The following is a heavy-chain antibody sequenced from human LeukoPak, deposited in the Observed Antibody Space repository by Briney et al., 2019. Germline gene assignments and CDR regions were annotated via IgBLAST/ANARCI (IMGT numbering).Heavy chain of an antibody. D-gene: IGHD5-24*01. V-gene: IGHV3-23*03. J-gene: IGHJ4*02. CDR2: IYSGGST. CDR3: AKEGRSLQTY. Sequence: GGSLRLSCVASGVTLSNYAMSWARQAPGKGLEWVSVIYSGGSTYYADSVKGRFTISRDNAKNSLYLQMNSLRVEDTAVYYCAKEGRSLQTYWGQGTLVTVSS. CDR1: GVTLSNYA.